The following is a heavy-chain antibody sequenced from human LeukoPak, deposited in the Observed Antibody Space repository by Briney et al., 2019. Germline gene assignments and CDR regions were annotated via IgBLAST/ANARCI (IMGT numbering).Heavy chain of an antibody. CDR1: GGSISSYY. CDR3: ARTTMVRGTYYMDV. J-gene: IGHJ6*03. Sequence: SETLSLTCTVSGGSISSYYWSWIRQPPGKGLEWIGYIYYSGYTNYNPSLKSRVTISVDTSKNQFSLKLSSVAAADTAVYYCARTTMVRGTYYMDVWGKGTTVTISS. CDR2: IYYSGYT. D-gene: IGHD3-10*01. V-gene: IGHV4-59*01.